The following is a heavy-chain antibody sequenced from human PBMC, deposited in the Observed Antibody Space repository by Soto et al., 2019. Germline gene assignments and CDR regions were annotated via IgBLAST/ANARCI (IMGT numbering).Heavy chain of an antibody. Sequence: EVQLVESGGGLVKPGGSLRLSCAASGFTFTSYSMNWVRQAPGKGLEWVSSISSSSSYIYYADSVKGRFTISRDNAKNSLYLQMNSLRAEDTAVYYCARDRGSYQGDYWGQGTLVTVSS. CDR2: ISSSSSYI. J-gene: IGHJ4*02. V-gene: IGHV3-21*01. CDR3: ARDRGSYQGDY. CDR1: GFTFTSYS. D-gene: IGHD1-26*01.